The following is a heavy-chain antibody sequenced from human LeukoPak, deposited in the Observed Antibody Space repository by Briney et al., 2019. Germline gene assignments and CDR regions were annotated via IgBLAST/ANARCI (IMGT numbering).Heavy chain of an antibody. CDR2: TYYRSKWYN. D-gene: IGHD6-13*01. CDR3: ARKTPAAAFDI. CDR1: GDSVSSNSAA. J-gene: IGHJ3*02. V-gene: IGHV6-1*01. Sequence: SGPGLVKPSQTLSLTCAISGDSVSSNSAAWNWIRQSPSSGLGWLGRTYYRSKWYNDYAVSVRSRITINPDTSKNQFSLQLNSVTPEDTAMYYCARKTPAAAFDIWGQGTMVTVSS.